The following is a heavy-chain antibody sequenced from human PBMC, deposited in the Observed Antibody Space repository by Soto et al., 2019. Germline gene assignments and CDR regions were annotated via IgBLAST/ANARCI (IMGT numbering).Heavy chain of an antibody. CDR1: GFTFSTYA. CDR2: ISGSGGNGT. J-gene: IGHJ4*02. Sequence: EVQLLESGGGLVQPGGSLRLSCAASGFTFSTYAMSWVRQAPGKGLEWVSAISGSGGNGTFYGDSVKGRFTISRDNSKNTLYLEMSSLGAEDTAVYYCAKGGGSCCFDCWGQGTLVTVSS. CDR3: AKGGGSCCFDC. V-gene: IGHV3-23*01. D-gene: IGHD2-15*01.